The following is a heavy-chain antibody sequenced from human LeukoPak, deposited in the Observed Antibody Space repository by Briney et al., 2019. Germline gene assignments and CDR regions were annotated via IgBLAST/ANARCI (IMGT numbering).Heavy chain of an antibody. CDR1: GGSISSSSYY. CDR3: ARQKAAHMDV. D-gene: IGHD2-15*01. J-gene: IGHJ6*03. V-gene: IGHV4-39*01. Sequence: PSETLSHTCTVSGGSISSSSYYWGWIRQPPGKGLEWIGSIYYSGSTYYNPSLKSRVTISVDTSKNQFSLKLSSVTAADTAVYYCARQKAAHMDVWGKGTTVTVSS. CDR2: IYYSGST.